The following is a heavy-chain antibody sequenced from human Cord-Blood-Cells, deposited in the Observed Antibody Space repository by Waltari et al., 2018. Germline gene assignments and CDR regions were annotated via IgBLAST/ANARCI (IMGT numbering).Heavy chain of an antibody. CDR2: IIPILGIA. D-gene: IGHD3-3*01. CDR1: GGPFSSYA. CDR3: ARSSRDATISDPITLGY. J-gene: IGHJ4*02. Sequence: QVQLVQSGAEVKKPGSSVKVSCKASGGPFSSYAISWVRHAPGQGLEWMGMIIPILGIANYAQKFQGRVTITADKSTSTAYMELSSLRSEDTAVYYCARSSRDATISDPITLGYWGQGTLVTVSS. V-gene: IGHV1-69*09.